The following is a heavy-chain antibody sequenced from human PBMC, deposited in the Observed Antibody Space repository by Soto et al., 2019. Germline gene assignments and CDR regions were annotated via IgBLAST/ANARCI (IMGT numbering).Heavy chain of an antibody. CDR3: SRGEAPRPWKEHFEY. CDR2: NIPIFGTA. J-gene: IGHJ4*02. V-gene: IGHV1-69*13. D-gene: IGHD1-1*01. Sequence: ASVKVSCSASGGTFSSYDISWVRQAPGQELGWRGGNIPIFGTANYAQKFQDRDTITADESTSTAHLELSSLRSEDTAGYYYSRGEAPRPWKEHFEYWGQGTLVTVSS. CDR1: GGTFSSYD.